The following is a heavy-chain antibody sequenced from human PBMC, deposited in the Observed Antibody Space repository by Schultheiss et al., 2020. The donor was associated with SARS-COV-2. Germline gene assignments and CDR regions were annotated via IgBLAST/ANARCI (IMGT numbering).Heavy chain of an antibody. D-gene: IGHD3-3*01. V-gene: IGHV4-59*12. Sequence: SETLSLTCTVSGGSISSYYWSWIRQPPGKGLEWIGYIYYSGSTDYNPSLKSRVTISVDTSKNQFSLKLSSVTAADTAVYYCARSWCGYNYYYYYGMDVWGQGTTVTVSS. CDR1: GGSISSYY. J-gene: IGHJ6*02. CDR2: IYYSGST. CDR3: ARSWCGYNYYYYYGMDV.